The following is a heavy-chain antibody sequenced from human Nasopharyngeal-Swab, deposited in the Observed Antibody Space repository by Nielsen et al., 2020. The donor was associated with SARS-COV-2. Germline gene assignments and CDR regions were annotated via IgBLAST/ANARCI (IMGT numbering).Heavy chain of an antibody. CDR1: GGSFGGHY. Sequence: SETLSLTCAVYGGSFGGHYWSWIRQPPGKGLEWIGEINHSGSTNYNPSLKSRVTISVDTSKNQFSLKLSSVTAADTAVYYCARDVWITMVRGVIDYWGQGTLVTVSS. CDR3: ARDVWITMVRGVIDY. V-gene: IGHV4-34*01. CDR2: INHSGST. D-gene: IGHD3-10*01. J-gene: IGHJ4*02.